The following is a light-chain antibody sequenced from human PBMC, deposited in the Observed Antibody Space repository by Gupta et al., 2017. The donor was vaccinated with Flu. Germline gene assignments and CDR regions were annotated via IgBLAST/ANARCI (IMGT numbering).Light chain of an antibody. CDR3: MQGSRWPWA. CDR1: QSLVYSDGNTY. V-gene: IGKV2-30*01. CDR2: QVS. Sequence: VVMTQSPLSLPVTLGQPASISCRSNQSLVYSDGNTYLHWFQQRPGQSPRRLIYQVSHRESGVPDRFSGSGSGTDFILKISRVEAEDVGVYYCMQGSRWPWAFGQGTKVEIK. J-gene: IGKJ1*01.